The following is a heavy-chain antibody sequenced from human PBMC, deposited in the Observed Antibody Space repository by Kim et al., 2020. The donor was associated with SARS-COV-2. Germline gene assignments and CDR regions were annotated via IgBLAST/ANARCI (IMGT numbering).Heavy chain of an antibody. J-gene: IGHJ4*02. D-gene: IGHD6-13*01. Sequence: DFVKGRVTISRDDYKNSLYLQMNRLRVEDTAVYYCAIGGRYSSSQPFDYWGQGTLVTVSS. V-gene: IGHV3-30*02. CDR3: AIGGRYSSSQPFDY.